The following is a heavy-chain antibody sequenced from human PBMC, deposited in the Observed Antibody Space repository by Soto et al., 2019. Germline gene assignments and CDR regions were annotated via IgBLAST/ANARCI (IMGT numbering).Heavy chain of an antibody. D-gene: IGHD3-10*01. CDR1: GGSISSSSYY. CDR3: ARPVGSTSSFNWFDP. V-gene: IGHV4-39*01. Sequence: SETLSLTCTVSGGSISSSSYYWGWIRQPPGKGLEWIGSIYYSGSTYYNPSLKRRVTISVDTSKNQFSLKLSSMTAADTAVYYCARPVGSTSSFNWFDPWGEGTLVTVSS. J-gene: IGHJ5*02. CDR2: IYYSGST.